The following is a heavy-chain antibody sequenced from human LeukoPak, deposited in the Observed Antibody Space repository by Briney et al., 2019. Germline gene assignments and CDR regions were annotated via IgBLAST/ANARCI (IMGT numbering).Heavy chain of an antibody. CDR3: ATDGGSLGDWYFDL. CDR1: GYTFTSYA. Sequence: ASVKVSCKASGYTFTSYAMHWVRQAPGQRLEWMGWINAGNGNTKYSQKFQGRVTITRDTSASTAYMELSSLRSEDAAVYYCATDGGSLGDWYFDLWGRGTLVTVSS. J-gene: IGHJ2*01. D-gene: IGHD1-26*01. CDR2: INAGNGNT. V-gene: IGHV1-3*01.